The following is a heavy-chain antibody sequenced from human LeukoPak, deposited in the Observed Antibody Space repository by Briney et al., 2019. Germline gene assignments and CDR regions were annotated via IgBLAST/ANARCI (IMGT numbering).Heavy chain of an antibody. CDR1: GFNFDDYA. J-gene: IGHJ2*01. D-gene: IGHD5-24*01. V-gene: IGHV3-9*01. CDR2: INWKTGNG. Sequence: PGRSLRLSCAVSGFNFDDYAMHWVRQAPGRGLEWVSGINWKTGNGIYADSVKGRFTISRDNAKNSLYLQMSSLRAEDTALYYCTRRAARWQFDLCGRGTLLTVSS. CDR3: TRRAARWQFDL.